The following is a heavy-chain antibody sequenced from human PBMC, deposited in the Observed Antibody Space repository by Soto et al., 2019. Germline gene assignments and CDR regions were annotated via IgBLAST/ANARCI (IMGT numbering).Heavy chain of an antibody. CDR1: GGSISSYY. D-gene: IGHD2-2*02. CDR2: IYTSGST. Sequence: PSETRSLTCTVSGGSISSYYWSWIRQPAGKGLEWIGRIYTSGSTNYNPSLKSRVTMSVDTSKNQFSLKLSSVTAADTAVYYCARDVSFRAPAAILGYYYYGMDVWGQGTTVTVSS. V-gene: IGHV4-4*07. J-gene: IGHJ6*02. CDR3: ARDVSFRAPAAILGYYYYGMDV.